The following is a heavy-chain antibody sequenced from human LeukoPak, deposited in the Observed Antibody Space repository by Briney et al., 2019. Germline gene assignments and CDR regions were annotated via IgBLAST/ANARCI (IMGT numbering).Heavy chain of an antibody. Sequence: GGSLRLSCAASGFTFSDYYMSWIRQAPGKGLEWVSYISSSGSTIYYADSVKGRLTISRDNAKNSLYLQMNSLRAEDTAVYYCARDSPSSSWYGVYYYYYGMDVWGQGTAVIVSS. V-gene: IGHV3-11*01. CDR1: GFTFSDYY. CDR2: ISSSGSTI. CDR3: ARDSPSSSWYGVYYYYYGMDV. J-gene: IGHJ6*02. D-gene: IGHD6-13*01.